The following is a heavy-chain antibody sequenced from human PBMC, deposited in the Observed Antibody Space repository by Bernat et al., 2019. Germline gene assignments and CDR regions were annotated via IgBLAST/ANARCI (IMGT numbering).Heavy chain of an antibody. CDR1: GFTFRAYW. CDR3: ARVGVTAGAGLFDY. J-gene: IGHJ4*02. V-gene: IGHV3-7*03. Sequence: EVQLVESGGGLVQPGGSLRLSCAASGFTFRAYWMNWVRQAPGTGLEWVANIKDDGSEKYSVDSVKGRFPLSRANAKNSLSLQMSRLRAEDTAVYYCARVGVTAGAGLFDYWGQGALLTVSS. D-gene: IGHD2-21*02. CDR2: IKDDGSEK.